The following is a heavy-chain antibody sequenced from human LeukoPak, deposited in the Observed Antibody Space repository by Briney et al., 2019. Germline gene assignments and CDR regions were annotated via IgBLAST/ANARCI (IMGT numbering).Heavy chain of an antibody. CDR1: GFTFGDYA. Sequence: GGSLRLSCTASGFTFGDYAMSWVRQAPGKGLEWVGFIRSKAYGGTTEYAASVKGRFTISRDDSKSIAYLQMNSLKTEDTAVYYCTRESVGATTRLVYFDYWGQGTLVTVSS. CDR2: IRSKAYGGTT. D-gene: IGHD1-26*01. V-gene: IGHV3-49*04. J-gene: IGHJ4*02. CDR3: TRESVGATTRLVYFDY.